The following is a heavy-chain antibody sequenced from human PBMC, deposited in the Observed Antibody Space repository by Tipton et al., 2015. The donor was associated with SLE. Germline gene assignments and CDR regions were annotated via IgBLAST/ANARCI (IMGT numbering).Heavy chain of an antibody. D-gene: IGHD2-2*01. V-gene: IGHV3-21*01. J-gene: IGHJ6*02. CDR2: ISSSSSYI. CDR3: AREDMVDCSSTSCLDYYYGMDV. Sequence: SLRLSCAASGFTFSSYSMNWFRQAPGKGLEWVSSISSSSSYIYYADSVKGRFTISRDNAKNSLYLQMNSLRAEDTAVYYCAREDMVDCSSTSCLDYYYGMDVWGQGTTVTVSS. CDR1: GFTFSSYS.